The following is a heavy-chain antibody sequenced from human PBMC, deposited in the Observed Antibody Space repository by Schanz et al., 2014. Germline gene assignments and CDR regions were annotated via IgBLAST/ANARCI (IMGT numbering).Heavy chain of an antibody. J-gene: IGHJ4*02. CDR1: GFSFSSYA. Sequence: EVQLLESGGGLVEPGGSPRLSCAASGFSFSSYAMGWVRQARGKGLEWVSAMNESHSTIYYADSVRGRFTISRDNAENTLFLQMNSLRAEDTAVYYCARKVVATIGGYYDNWGQGTLVIVSS. CDR3: ARKVVATIGGYYDN. V-gene: IGHV3-23*01. D-gene: IGHD5-12*01. CDR2: MNESHSTI.